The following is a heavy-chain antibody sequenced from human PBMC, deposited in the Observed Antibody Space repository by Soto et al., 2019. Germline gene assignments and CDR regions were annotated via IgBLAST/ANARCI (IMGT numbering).Heavy chain of an antibody. CDR1: GFSCSSDS. Sequence: EVQLVESGGGLVKPGGSLRLSCAASGFSCSSDSMGWVRQAPGKGLEWVSSISSSGSFMNYADSVKGRFTISRDNAKNSLYLQMSGLKDEDTAVYYCARDPPTGTTLDWVDSWGQGTLVTVSS. J-gene: IGHJ5*01. V-gene: IGHV3-21*01. CDR2: ISSSGSFM. D-gene: IGHD1-7*01. CDR3: ARDPPTGTTLDWVDS.